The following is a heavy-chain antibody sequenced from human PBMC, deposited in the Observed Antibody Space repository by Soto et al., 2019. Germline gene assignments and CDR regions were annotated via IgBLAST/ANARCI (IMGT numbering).Heavy chain of an antibody. V-gene: IGHV4-30-4*01. J-gene: IGHJ4*02. D-gene: IGHD3-3*01. Sequence: QVQLQESGPGLVKPSQTLSLTCTVSGGSISSGDYYWSWIRQPPGKGLEWIGYIYYSGSTYYNPSLKSRVTISVDTSKNQFSLKLSSVTAADTAVYYCARGGTDYDFWSGYSPFDYWGQGTLVTVSS. CDR2: IYYSGST. CDR3: ARGGTDYDFWSGYSPFDY. CDR1: GGSISSGDYY.